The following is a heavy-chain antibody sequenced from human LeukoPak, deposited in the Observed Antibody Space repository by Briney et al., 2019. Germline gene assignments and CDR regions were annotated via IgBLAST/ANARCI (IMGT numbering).Heavy chain of an antibody. CDR2: IYTSGST. Sequence: SETLSLTCTVSGGSISSYYWSWIRQPAGKGLEWIGRIYTSGSTNYNPSLKSRVTISVDTSKNQLSLKLSSMTAADTDVYYCARQWLVSPLFDYWGQGTLVTVSS. J-gene: IGHJ4*02. V-gene: IGHV4-4*07. D-gene: IGHD6-19*01. CDR3: ARQWLVSPLFDY. CDR1: GGSISSYY.